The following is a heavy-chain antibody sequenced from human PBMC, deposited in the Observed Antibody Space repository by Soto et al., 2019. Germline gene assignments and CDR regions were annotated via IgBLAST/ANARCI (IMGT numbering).Heavy chain of an antibody. CDR2: INPSGGST. CDR3: ARDGTITMIGDY. Sequence: GASVKVSCKASGYTFTSYYMHWVRQAPGQGLEWMGIINPSGGSTSYAQKFQGRVTMTRDTSTSTVYMELSSPRSEDTAVYYCARDGTITMIGDYWGQGTLVTVSS. V-gene: IGHV1-46*01. J-gene: IGHJ4*02. D-gene: IGHD3-22*01. CDR1: GYTFTSYY.